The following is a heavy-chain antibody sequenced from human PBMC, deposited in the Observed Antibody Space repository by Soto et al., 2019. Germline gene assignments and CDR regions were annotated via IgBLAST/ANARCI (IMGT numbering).Heavy chain of an antibody. CDR2: FDPEDGET. Sequence: QVQLVQSGAEVKKPGASVKVSCKVSGYTLTELSMHWVRQAPGKGLEWMGGFDPEDGETIYAQKFQGRVTMTEDTSTDTAYMELSSLRSEDTAVYYCATDQGGSYYSVGWDAFDIWGQGTMVTVSS. CDR3: ATDQGGSYYSVGWDAFDI. V-gene: IGHV1-24*01. CDR1: GYTLTELS. J-gene: IGHJ3*02. D-gene: IGHD1-26*01.